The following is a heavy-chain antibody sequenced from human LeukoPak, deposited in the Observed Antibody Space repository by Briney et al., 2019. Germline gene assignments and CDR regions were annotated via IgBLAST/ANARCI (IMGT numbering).Heavy chain of an antibody. D-gene: IGHD1-26*01. V-gene: IGHV3-30*04. CDR2: ILSGGTNK. CDR3: ARTGESHAFDI. J-gene: IGHJ3*02. Sequence: GGSLRLSCAASGFPFSVSAMHWVRQAPGKGLEWVTLILSGGTNKYYTDSVKGRFTISRDNSKKTLYLEMNSLRVEDTAVYYCARTGESHAFDIWGQGTMVTVSS. CDR1: GFPFSVSA.